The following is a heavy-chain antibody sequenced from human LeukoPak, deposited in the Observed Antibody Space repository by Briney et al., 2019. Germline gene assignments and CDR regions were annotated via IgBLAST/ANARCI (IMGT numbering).Heavy chain of an antibody. J-gene: IGHJ4*02. CDR2: IFYSGST. CDR1: GGSLSSGGYY. CDR3: ARGYYFDY. V-gene: IGHV4-31*03. Sequence: SETLSLTCTVSGGSLSSGGYYWSWLRQHPGRGLEWIGYIFYSGSTYYNPSLKSRVTISVDTSNNHFSLKLSSVTAADTAVYYCARGYYFDYWGQGTLVTVSS.